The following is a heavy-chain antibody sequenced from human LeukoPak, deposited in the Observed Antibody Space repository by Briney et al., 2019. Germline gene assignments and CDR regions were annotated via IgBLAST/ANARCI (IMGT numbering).Heavy chain of an antibody. V-gene: IGHV2-5*01. CDR3: AHTPTYDWDDIRWFRFDY. D-gene: IGHD1-20*01. CDR1: GFSLSTNEVG. CDR2: IYWNDDK. J-gene: IGHJ4*02. Sequence: ESGPTLVKPTQTLTLTCILSGFSLSTNEVGVGWIRQPPGKALEWLALIYWNDDKRYSPSLKSRLTITKDTSKNQVVLSMTNMGPVDTATYYCAHTPTYDWDDIRWFRFDYWGQGTLVTVSS.